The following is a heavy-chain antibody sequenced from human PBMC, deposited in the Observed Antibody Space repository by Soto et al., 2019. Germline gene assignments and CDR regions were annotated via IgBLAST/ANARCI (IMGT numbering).Heavy chain of an antibody. Sequence: PGGSLRLSCAASGFTFSNYAMSWVRQAPGKGLECVSAISGSGGGTYYADTVKGRFTISRDNSKNTLYLQMNSLRAEDTAVYNCARDMRVRYRAYVEYWGQGTLVTVS. CDR3: ARDMRVRYRAYVEY. J-gene: IGHJ4*02. D-gene: IGHD5-18*01. CDR1: GFTFSNYA. CDR2: ISGSGGGT. V-gene: IGHV3-23*01.